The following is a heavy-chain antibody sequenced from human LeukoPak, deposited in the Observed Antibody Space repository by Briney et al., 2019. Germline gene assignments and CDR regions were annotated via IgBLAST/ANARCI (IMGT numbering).Heavy chain of an antibody. J-gene: IGHJ4*02. CDR2: IYHSGST. D-gene: IGHD3-22*01. V-gene: IGHV4-38-2*02. CDR3: AKRMIRYYFDY. CDR1: GYSISSGYY. Sequence: SETLSLTCTVSGYSISSGYYWGWIRQPPVKGLEWIGSIYHSGSTYYNPSLKSRVTISVDTSKNQFSLKLSSVTAADTAVYYCAKRMIRYYFDYWGQGTLVTVSS.